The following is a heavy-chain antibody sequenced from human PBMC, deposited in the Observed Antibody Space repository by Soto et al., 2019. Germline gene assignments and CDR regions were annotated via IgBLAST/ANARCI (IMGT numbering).Heavy chain of an antibody. Sequence: QVQLVESGGGVVQPGRSLRLSCASSGFTFSSYGMHWVRQAPGKGLEWVAVIWSDGSNKYYADSVKGRFTISRANSKNALYLQMTILRAEDTDVYYCARYYYDSSCYFPIWGQGALVTVSS. CDR1: GFTFSSYG. CDR3: ARYYYDSSCYFPI. CDR2: IWSDGSNK. J-gene: IGHJ4*02. V-gene: IGHV3-33*01. D-gene: IGHD3-22*01.